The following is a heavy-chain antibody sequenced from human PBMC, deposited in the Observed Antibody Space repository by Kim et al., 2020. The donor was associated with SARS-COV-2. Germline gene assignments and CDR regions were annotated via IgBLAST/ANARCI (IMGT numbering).Heavy chain of an antibody. CDR3: ARTQCVRGVIYYYGMDV. V-gene: IGHV4-31*03. CDR2: IYYSGST. J-gene: IGHJ6*02. D-gene: IGHD3-10*01. CDR1: GGSISSGGYY. Sequence: SETLSLTCTVSGGSISSGGYYWSWIRQHPGKGLEWIGYIYYSGSTYYNPSLKSRVTISVDTSKNQFSLKLSSVTAADTAVYYCARTQCVRGVIYYYGMDVWGQGTTVTVSS.